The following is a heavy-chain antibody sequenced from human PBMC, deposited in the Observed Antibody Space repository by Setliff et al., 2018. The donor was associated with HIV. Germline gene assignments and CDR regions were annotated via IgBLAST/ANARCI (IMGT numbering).Heavy chain of an antibody. CDR2: IYYSGST. V-gene: IGHV4-31*03. CDR1: GGSISSGVSY. Sequence: SETLSLTCTVSGGSISSGVSYWSWIRQLPGKGLEWIGYIYYSGSTYYNPSLKSRLTISVDTSKNQFSLKLSSVTAADTAVYYCARSRRYYDSSGYYPGAFDIWGQGTVVTVSS. D-gene: IGHD3-22*01. CDR3: ARSRRYYDSSGYYPGAFDI. J-gene: IGHJ3*02.